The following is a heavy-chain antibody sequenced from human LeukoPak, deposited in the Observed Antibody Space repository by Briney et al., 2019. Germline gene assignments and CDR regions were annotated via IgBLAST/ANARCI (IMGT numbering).Heavy chain of an antibody. D-gene: IGHD3-9*01. Sequence: NPSETLSLTCTVSGGSISSYYWSWIRQPAGKGLEWIGRIYTSGSTNYNPSLKSRVTMSVDTSKNQFSLKPSSVTAADTAVYYCARDEVANYDILTGYYPPVEYFQHWGQGTLVTVSS. CDR1: GGSISSYY. J-gene: IGHJ1*01. CDR2: IYTSGST. V-gene: IGHV4-4*07. CDR3: ARDEVANYDILTGYYPPVEYFQH.